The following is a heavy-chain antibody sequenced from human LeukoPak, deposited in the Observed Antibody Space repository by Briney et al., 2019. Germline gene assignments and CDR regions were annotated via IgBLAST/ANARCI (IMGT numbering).Heavy chain of an antibody. V-gene: IGHV3-30-3*01. Sequence: GGSLRLSCAASGFTFSSYAMHWVRQAPGKGLEWVAVISYDGSNKYYADSVKGRFTISRDNSKNTLYLQMNSLRAEDTAVYYCARDLGSSWYRDYWGQGTLVTVSS. CDR3: ARDLGSSWYRDY. J-gene: IGHJ4*02. CDR2: ISYDGSNK. D-gene: IGHD6-13*01. CDR1: GFTFSSYA.